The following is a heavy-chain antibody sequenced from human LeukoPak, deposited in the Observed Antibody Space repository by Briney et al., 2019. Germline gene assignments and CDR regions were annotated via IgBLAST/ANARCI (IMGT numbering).Heavy chain of an antibody. J-gene: IGHJ4*02. D-gene: IGHD4-17*01. V-gene: IGHV4-61*01. CDR3: AREDYGDYLGGFDY. CDR2: IYYSGST. CDR1: GYSISSGYY. Sequence: SETLSLTCTVSGYSISSGYYWSWIRQPPGKGLGWIGYIYYSGSTNYNPSLKSRVTISVDTSQNQFSLKLSSETAADPAVYYCAREDYGDYLGGFDYWGQGTLVTVSS.